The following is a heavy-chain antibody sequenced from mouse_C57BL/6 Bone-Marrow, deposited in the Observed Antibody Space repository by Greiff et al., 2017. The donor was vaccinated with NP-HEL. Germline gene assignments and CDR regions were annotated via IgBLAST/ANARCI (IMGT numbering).Heavy chain of an antibody. Sequence: EVMLVESGGGLVQPGGSMKLSCVASGFTFSNYWMNWVRQSPEKGLEWVAQIRLKSDNYATHYAESVKGRFTISRADSKSSVYLQMNNIRAEDTGIYYSTPYGNCGGYWGQGTTLTVSP. J-gene: IGHJ2*01. CDR1: GFTFSNYW. CDR3: TPYGNCGGY. CDR2: IRLKSDNYAT. D-gene: IGHD2-1*01. V-gene: IGHV6-3*01.